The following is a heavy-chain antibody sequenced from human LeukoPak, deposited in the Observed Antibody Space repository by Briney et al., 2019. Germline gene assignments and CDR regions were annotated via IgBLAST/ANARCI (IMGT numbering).Heavy chain of an antibody. CDR2: INTGNGNT. D-gene: IGHD2-21*02. CDR1: GYTFTSYA. CDR3: ARNTETAIPPPYYFDY. J-gene: IGHJ4*02. Sequence: ASVKVSCKASGYTFTSYAMHWVRQAPGQRLECMGWINTGNGNTKHSQKFQGRVTITRDTSASTAYMDLSSLRSEDTAVYYCARNTETAIPPPYYFDYWGQGTLVTVSS. V-gene: IGHV1-3*04.